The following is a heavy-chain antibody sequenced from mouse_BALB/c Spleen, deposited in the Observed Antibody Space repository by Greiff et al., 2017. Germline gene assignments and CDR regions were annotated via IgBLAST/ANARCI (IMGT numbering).Heavy chain of an antibody. CDR2: INPSTGYT. V-gene: IGHV1-7*01. J-gene: IGHJ4*01. CDR3: AREEDYYGSSYGAMDY. D-gene: IGHD1-1*01. Sequence: QVQLKQSGAELAKPGASVKMSCKASGYTFTSYWMHWVKQRPGQGLEWIGYINPSTGYTEYNQKFKDKATLTADKSSSTAYMQLSSLTSEDSAVYYCAREEDYYGSSYGAMDYWGQGTSVTVSS. CDR1: GYTFTSYW.